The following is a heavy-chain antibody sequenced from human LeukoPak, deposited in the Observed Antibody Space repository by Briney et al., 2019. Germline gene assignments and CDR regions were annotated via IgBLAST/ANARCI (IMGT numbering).Heavy chain of an antibody. Sequence: GGSLRLSCAASGFTFSSYAMSWVRQAPGKGLEWVSAISGSGGSTYYADSVKGRFTNFRDNSKNTLYLQMNSLRAEDTAVYYCARGYYDIVSMDVWGQGTTVTVSS. J-gene: IGHJ6*02. CDR1: GFTFSSYA. D-gene: IGHD3-22*01. V-gene: IGHV3-23*01. CDR3: ARGYYDIVSMDV. CDR2: ISGSGGST.